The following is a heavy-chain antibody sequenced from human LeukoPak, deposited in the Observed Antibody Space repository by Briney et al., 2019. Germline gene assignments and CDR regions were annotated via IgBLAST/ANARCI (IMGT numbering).Heavy chain of an antibody. V-gene: IGHV4-38-2*02. CDR1: GYSISSGYF. CDR2: VYHSGIT. Sequence: SETLSLTCTVSGYSISSGYFWGWIRQSPGKGLEWIGTVYHSGITYYNPSLKSRVTISVDTSKNQFSLKLSSVTAADTAVYYCASLRERYCSGGSCQLTIPWGQGTLVTVSS. CDR3: ASLRERYCSGGSCQLTIP. J-gene: IGHJ5*02. D-gene: IGHD2-15*01.